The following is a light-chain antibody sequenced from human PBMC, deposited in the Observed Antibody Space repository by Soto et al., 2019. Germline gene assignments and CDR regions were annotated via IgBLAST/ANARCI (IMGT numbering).Light chain of an antibody. J-gene: IGKJ1*01. CDR3: QQTYDPPRA. V-gene: IGKV1-39*01. Sequence: DIQMTQSPSSLSASVGDRVTITCRASQRITSSLTWYQQKPGKAPKLLIYAASNLESGVPSRFSGGGSGTDFTLTISSLQHEDFATYYCQQTYDPPRAFGQGTKVEIK. CDR1: QRITSS. CDR2: AAS.